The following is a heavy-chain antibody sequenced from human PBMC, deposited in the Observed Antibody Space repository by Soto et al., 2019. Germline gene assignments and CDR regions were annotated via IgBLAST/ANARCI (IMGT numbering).Heavy chain of an antibody. CDR2: IWDDGSNK. CDR1: GFTFSSYG. D-gene: IGHD3-10*01. Sequence: GGSLRLSCAASGFTFSSYGMHWVRQAPGKGLEGVAVIWDDGSNKYYADSVKGRFTISRDNSKNTLYLQMNSLRAEDTAVYYCARDPVLLWFGELFDWGQGTLVTVSS. J-gene: IGHJ4*02. CDR3: ARDPVLLWFGELFD. V-gene: IGHV3-33*01.